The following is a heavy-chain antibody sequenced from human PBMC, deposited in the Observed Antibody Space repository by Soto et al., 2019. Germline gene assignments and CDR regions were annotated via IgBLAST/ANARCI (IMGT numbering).Heavy chain of an antibody. J-gene: IGHJ5*02. CDR3: ARGNYDFWSGTFDP. CDR2: ISSNGGST. D-gene: IGHD3-3*01. Sequence: FLRLSCAASGFTFSSYAMHWVRQAPGKGLEYVSAISSNGGSTYYADSVKGRFTISRDNSKNTLYLQMGSLRAEDMAVYYCARGNYDFWSGTFDPWGQGTLVTVSS. V-gene: IGHV3-64*02. CDR1: GFTFSSYA.